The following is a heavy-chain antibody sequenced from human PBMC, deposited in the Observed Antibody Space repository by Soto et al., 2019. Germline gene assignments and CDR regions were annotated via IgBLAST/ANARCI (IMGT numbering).Heavy chain of an antibody. CDR2: IYPGDSNT. CDR1: GYSFTNYW. J-gene: IGHJ4*02. CDR3: ARQGFCSSTSCYTVDY. Sequence: PGDSLKISCKGSGYSFTNYWIGWVRQMPGKGLEWMGIIYPGDSNTRYSPSFQGQVTISADKSISTAYLQWSSLKASDTAMYYCARQGFCSSTSCYTVDYWGQGTRVTVSS. D-gene: IGHD2-2*02. V-gene: IGHV5-51*01.